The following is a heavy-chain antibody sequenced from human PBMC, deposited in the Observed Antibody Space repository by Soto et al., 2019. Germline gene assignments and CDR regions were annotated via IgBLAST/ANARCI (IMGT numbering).Heavy chain of an antibody. V-gene: IGHV1-2*04. J-gene: IGHJ6*02. D-gene: IGHD4-4*01. CDR2: INPNTGGT. CDR1: GYTLTLYY. Sequence: NRARKGSGYTLTLYYMGCGIQATRQGLEWMGWINPNTGGTNYAQKFQDWVTMTRDTSISTAYMELSRLKSDDTAVYYCARGGDSNPYHGMDVWGQGTTVTVSS. CDR3: ARGGDSNPYHGMDV.